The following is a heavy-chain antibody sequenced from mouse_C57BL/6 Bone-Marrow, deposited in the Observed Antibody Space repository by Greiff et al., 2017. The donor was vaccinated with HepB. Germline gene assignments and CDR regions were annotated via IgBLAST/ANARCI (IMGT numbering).Heavy chain of an antibody. Sequence: QVQLKQPGAELVKPGASVKMSCKASGYTFTSYWITWVKQRPGQGLEWIGDIYPGSGSTNYNEKFKSKATLTVDTSSSTAYMQLSSLTSEDSAVYYCARSSITTVVARDYAMDYWGQGTSVTVSS. J-gene: IGHJ4*01. CDR3: ARSSITTVVARDYAMDY. V-gene: IGHV1-55*01. CDR1: GYTFTSYW. CDR2: IYPGSGST. D-gene: IGHD1-1*01.